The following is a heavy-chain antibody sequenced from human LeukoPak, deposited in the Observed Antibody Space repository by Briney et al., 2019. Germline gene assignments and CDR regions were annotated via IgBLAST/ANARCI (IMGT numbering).Heavy chain of an antibody. D-gene: IGHD3-16*02. CDR2: IRSSSSYI. Sequence: GGSLRLSCAASGFTFSSYSMNWVRQAPGKGLVWVSSIRSSSSYIYYADSVKVRFTISRDKAKNSLYLQMNSLRAEDKAVYYCARALVITFGGVIDYFDYWGQGTLVTVSS. CDR3: ARALVITFGGVIDYFDY. J-gene: IGHJ4*02. CDR1: GFTFSSYS. V-gene: IGHV3-21*01.